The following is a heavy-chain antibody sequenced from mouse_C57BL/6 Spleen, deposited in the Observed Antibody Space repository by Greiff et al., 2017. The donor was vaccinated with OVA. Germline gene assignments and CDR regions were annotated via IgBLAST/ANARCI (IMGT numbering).Heavy chain of an antibody. Sequence: LVESGAELVRPGASVKLSCTASGFNIKDDYMHWVKQRPEQGLEWIGWIDPENGDTEYASKFQGKATITADTSSNTAYLQLSSLTSEDTAVYYCTTLITTVVEVFDYWGQGTTLTVSS. J-gene: IGHJ2*01. V-gene: IGHV14-4*01. CDR1: GFNIKDDY. CDR3: TTLITTVVEVFDY. D-gene: IGHD1-1*01. CDR2: IDPENGDT.